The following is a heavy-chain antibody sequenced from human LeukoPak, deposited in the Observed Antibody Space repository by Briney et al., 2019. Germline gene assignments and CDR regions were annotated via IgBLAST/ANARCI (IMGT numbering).Heavy chain of an antibody. V-gene: IGHV4/OR15-8*01. CDR3: ARDSIAGYSLSW. CDR1: GGFIINGKW. D-gene: IGHD3-9*01. CDR2: ISHSGSP. J-gene: IGHJ4*02. Sequence: PSETLSLTCGVSGGFIINGKWWSWVRQPPGKGLEWIGEISHSGSPNYNPSLKGRLTISVDTAKNQFSLKLSSVTAADTAVYYCARDSIAGYSLSWWGQGTLVTVSS.